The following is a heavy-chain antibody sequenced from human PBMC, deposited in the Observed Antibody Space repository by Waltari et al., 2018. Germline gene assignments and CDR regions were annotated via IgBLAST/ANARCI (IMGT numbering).Heavy chain of an antibody. CDR3: ARVPPGPYYFDH. J-gene: IGHJ4*02. CDR1: GYPFANFH. CDR2: INPSGGSA. Sequence: QVQLVQSGAEVKKPGASVNVSCKASGYPFANFHIHWVRQAPGHGLEWMGKINPSGGSAGYPQKFQGRITMTRDTSTGTVYMELSSLTSEDTAVYFCARVPPGPYYFDHWGQGTLVTVSS. V-gene: IGHV1-46*01.